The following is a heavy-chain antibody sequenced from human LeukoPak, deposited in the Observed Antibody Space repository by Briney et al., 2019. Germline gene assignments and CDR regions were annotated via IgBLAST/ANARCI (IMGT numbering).Heavy chain of an antibody. CDR1: GGTFSSYA. D-gene: IGHD4-11*01. CDR2: IIPIFGTA. CDR3: ARAGGDVRTTYYYYGMDV. Sequence: SVKVSCKASGGTFSSYAISWVRQAPGQGLEWMGGIIPIFGTANYAQKFQGRVTITADKSTSTAYMELSSLRSEDTAVYYCARAGGDVRTTYYYYGMDVWGKGTTVTVSS. V-gene: IGHV1-69*06. J-gene: IGHJ6*04.